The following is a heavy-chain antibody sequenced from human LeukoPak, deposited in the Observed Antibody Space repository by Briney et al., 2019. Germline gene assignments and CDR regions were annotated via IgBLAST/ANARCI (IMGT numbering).Heavy chain of an antibody. Sequence: PSETLSLTCTVSGGSISSSSHYWGWIRQPPGKGLEWIGSMYYRGSTYHNPSLKSRVTISVDTSKNQFSLKLSSVTAADTAVYYCARHRYYYRSGSYYGAPYYMDVWGKGTTVTISS. CDR1: GGSISSSSHY. CDR3: ARHRYYYRSGSYYGAPYYMDV. D-gene: IGHD3-10*01. J-gene: IGHJ6*03. CDR2: MYYRGST. V-gene: IGHV4-39*01.